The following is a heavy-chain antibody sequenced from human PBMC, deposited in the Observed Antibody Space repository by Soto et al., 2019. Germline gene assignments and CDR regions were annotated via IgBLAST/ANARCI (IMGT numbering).Heavy chain of an antibody. Sequence: QVQLQESGPGLVKPSETLSLTCTVSGGSISSYYWSWIRQPPGKGLEWIGYIYYSGSTNYNPSLKSRVTISVDTSKNQFSLKLSSVTAAHTAVYYCARVAGGYSDYWGQGTLVTVSS. CDR1: GGSISSYY. J-gene: IGHJ4*02. CDR3: ARVAGGYSDY. D-gene: IGHD5-18*01. CDR2: IYYSGST. V-gene: IGHV4-59*01.